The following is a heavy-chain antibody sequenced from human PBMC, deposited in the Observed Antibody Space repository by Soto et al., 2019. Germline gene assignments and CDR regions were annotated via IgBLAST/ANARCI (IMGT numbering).Heavy chain of an antibody. D-gene: IGHD1-26*01. Sequence: GGSLRLSCATSGFTFTNYWMHWVRQVPGKGLQWLSRINSDGSIIDYADSVKDRFTISRDNAKNTLYLQMDSLRAEDTAVFYCGRDRGGNYYGGFDYWGQGXLVTVYS. J-gene: IGHJ4*02. CDR1: GFTFTNYW. CDR3: GRDRGGNYYGGFDY. CDR2: INSDGSII. V-gene: IGHV3-74*01.